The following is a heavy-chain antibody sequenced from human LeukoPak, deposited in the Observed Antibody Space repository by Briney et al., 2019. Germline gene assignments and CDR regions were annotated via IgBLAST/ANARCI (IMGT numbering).Heavy chain of an antibody. V-gene: IGHV4-39*01. Sequence: PSETLSLTCTVSGGSISSSSYYWGWIRQPPGKGLEWIGTIYYSGSASYNPSLKSRVTISVDTSKNQFPLKLSSVSAADTALYYCAKSSGGSGWTGGFDYWGQGTQVTVSS. CDR3: AKSSGGSGWTGGFDY. CDR1: GGSISSSSYY. D-gene: IGHD6-19*01. CDR2: IYYSGSA. J-gene: IGHJ4*02.